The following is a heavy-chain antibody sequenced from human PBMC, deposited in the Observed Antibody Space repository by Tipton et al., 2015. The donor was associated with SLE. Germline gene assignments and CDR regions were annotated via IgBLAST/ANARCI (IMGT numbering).Heavy chain of an antibody. J-gene: IGHJ2*01. D-gene: IGHD3-16*01. V-gene: IGHV4-34*01. CDR1: GDSLSGQY. CDR2: IHYAGGT. Sequence: LRLSCSVYGDSLSGQYWSWIRQSPAQGLEWIGTIHYAGGTYYNPSLRSRLTISVDTSESHFSLNLNSVTAADTAVYFCARQRGYYDGTPFPPWNFDLWGRGTQVTVSS. CDR3: ARQRGYYDGTPFPPWNFDL.